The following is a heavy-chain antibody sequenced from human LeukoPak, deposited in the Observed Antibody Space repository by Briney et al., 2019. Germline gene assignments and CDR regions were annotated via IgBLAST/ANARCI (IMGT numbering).Heavy chain of an antibody. CDR2: MSPNSGNT. J-gene: IGHJ4*02. D-gene: IGHD3-22*01. CDR1: GYTFTSYD. Sequence: ASVKVSCKASGYTFTSYDINWVRQATGQGLEWMGWMSPNSGNTGYAQKFQGRVTMTRDTSISTAYMELSSLRSEDTAVYYCARTSGYYPRGCLDYWGQGTLVTVSS. CDR3: ARTSGYYPRGCLDY. V-gene: IGHV1-8*01.